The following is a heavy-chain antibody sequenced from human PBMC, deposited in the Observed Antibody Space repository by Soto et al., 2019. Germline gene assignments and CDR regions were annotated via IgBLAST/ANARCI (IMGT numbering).Heavy chain of an antibody. CDR2: ISYDGSNK. V-gene: IGHV3-30*18. D-gene: IGHD3-22*01. J-gene: IGHJ4*02. Sequence: RLSCAASGFTFSSYGMHWVRQAPGKGLEWVAVISYDGSNKYYADSVKGRFTISRDNSKNTLYLQMNSLRAEDTAVYYCAKDVGLYYYDSSGLDYWGQGTLVTVSS. CDR3: AKDVGLYYYDSSGLDY. CDR1: GFTFSSYG.